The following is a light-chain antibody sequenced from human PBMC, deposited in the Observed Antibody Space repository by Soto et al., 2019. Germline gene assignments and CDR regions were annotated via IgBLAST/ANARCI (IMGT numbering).Light chain of an antibody. J-gene: IGKJ2*01. Sequence: DIVMTQSPDSPAVSFGGEATIHCKSSRNFFYSCNRKKHLAWYQQKPGQPPKLLIYSSSVRESGVPDRFNGSGSGTDFTLTISSLQAEDVALYYCQQHYTPPYTFGQGTKLEMK. V-gene: IGKV4-1*01. CDR3: QQHYTPPYT. CDR1: RNFFYSCNRKKH. CDR2: SSS.